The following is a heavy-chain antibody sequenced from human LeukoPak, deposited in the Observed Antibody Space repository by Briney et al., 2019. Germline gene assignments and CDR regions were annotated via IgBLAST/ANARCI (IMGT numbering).Heavy chain of an antibody. V-gene: IGHV4-34*01. CDR2: INHSGST. CDR1: GGSFSGYY. Sequence: SETLSLTCAVYGGSFSGYYWSWIRQPPGKGLEWIGEINHSGSTNYNPSLKSRVTISVDTSKNQFSLKLSSVTAADTAVYYCARVIVVVPAAIRYYYYYYGMDVWGQGTTATVSS. D-gene: IGHD2-2*01. CDR3: ARVIVVVPAAIRYYYYYYGMDV. J-gene: IGHJ6*02.